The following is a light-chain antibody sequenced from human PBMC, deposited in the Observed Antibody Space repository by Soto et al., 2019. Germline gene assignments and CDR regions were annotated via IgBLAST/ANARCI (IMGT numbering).Light chain of an antibody. Sequence: DIQMTQSPSTLSGSVGDRVTITCRASQTICSWLAWYQQKPGKAPKRLIYKASTLKSGVPSRFSGSGSGTEFTLTISSLQPDDFATYYCQHYNSYSEAFGQGTKVDI. CDR2: KAS. CDR3: QHYNSYSEA. V-gene: IGKV1-5*03. CDR1: QTICSW. J-gene: IGKJ1*01.